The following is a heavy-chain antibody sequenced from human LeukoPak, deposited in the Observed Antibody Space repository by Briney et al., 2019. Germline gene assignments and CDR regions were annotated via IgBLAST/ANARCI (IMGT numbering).Heavy chain of an antibody. CDR1: GGSISGTSYY. CDR3: ARSIRRGQWLQR. J-gene: IGHJ4*02. CDR2: VFYSGSP. V-gene: IGHV4-39*01. Sequence: SETLSLTCTVSGGSISGTSYYWGWIRQPPGKGLEWIGSVFYSGSPYYNPSLKSRVTISVDTSKNQFSLKLSSVTAADTAVYYCARSIRRGQWLQRGGQGILVTVSS. D-gene: IGHD6-19*01.